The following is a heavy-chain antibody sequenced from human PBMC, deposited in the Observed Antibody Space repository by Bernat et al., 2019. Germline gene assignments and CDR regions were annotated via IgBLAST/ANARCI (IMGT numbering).Heavy chain of an antibody. V-gene: IGHV3-30-3*01. D-gene: IGHD5-12*01. CDR1: GFTFSSYA. Sequence: QVQLVESGGGVVQPGRSLRLSCAASGFTFSSYAMHWVRQAPGKGLEWVAVISYDGSNKYYADSVKGRFTISRDNSKNTLYLQMNSLRAEDTAVYYCAGEKRGPSNWFDPWGQGTLVTVCS. CDR3: AGEKRGPSNWFDP. CDR2: ISYDGSNK. J-gene: IGHJ5*02.